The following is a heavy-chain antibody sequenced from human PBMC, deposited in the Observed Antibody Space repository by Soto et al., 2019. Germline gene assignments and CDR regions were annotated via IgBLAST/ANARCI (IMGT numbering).Heavy chain of an antibody. Sequence: ASVKVSCKVSGYTLTELSMHWVRQAPGKGLEWMGGFDPEDGETIYAQKFQGRVTMTEDTSTDTAYMELSSLRSEDTAVYYCATVIAVAGTKGFDIWGKGTMVTVSS. CDR2: FDPEDGET. J-gene: IGHJ3*02. D-gene: IGHD6-19*01. V-gene: IGHV1-24*01. CDR3: ATVIAVAGTKGFDI. CDR1: GYTLTELS.